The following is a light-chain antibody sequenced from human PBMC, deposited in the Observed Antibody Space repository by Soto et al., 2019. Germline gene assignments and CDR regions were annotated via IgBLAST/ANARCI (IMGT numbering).Light chain of an antibody. J-gene: IGLJ1*01. CDR3: SSYTSSSRYV. V-gene: IGLV2-14*01. CDR2: DVS. Sequence: QSALTQPASVSGSPGQSITISCTGTSSDVGGYNYVSWYQQHPGKAPKLMIYDVSNRTSGVSNRFSGSKSGNTASLTISGLQAEDEDDYYCSSYTSSSRYVFGTGTKLTVL. CDR1: SSDVGGYNY.